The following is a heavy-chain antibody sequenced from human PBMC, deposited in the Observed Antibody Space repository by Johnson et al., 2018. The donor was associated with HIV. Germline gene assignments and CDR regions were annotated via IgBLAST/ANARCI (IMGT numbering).Heavy chain of an antibody. CDR1: GFTFSSYA. J-gene: IGHJ3*02. D-gene: IGHD2-8*01. CDR3: ARDDGQLTVPGAFDI. CDR2: ISYDGSNK. V-gene: IGHV3-30*04. Sequence: QVQLVESGGGVVQPGRSLRLSCAASGFTFSSYAMHWVRQAPGKGLEWVAVISYDGSNKYYADSVKGRFTISRDNSKNTLYLQMNRLSAEDTAVYYWARDDGQLTVPGAFDIWGQGTMVTVSS.